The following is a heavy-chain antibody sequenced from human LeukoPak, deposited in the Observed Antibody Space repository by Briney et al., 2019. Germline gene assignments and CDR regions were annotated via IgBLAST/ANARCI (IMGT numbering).Heavy chain of an antibody. V-gene: IGHV3-33*01. J-gene: IGHJ4*02. Sequence: PGRSLRLSCAASGFTFSNYDMHWVRQAPGKGLEWVAIIWSDGSNKDYADSVRGRFTISRDNSKSTTYLQMNSLRADDTAVYYCATYGSGTLFDYWGQGNLVTVSS. CDR2: IWSDGSNK. CDR1: GFTFSNYD. CDR3: ATYGSGTLFDY. D-gene: IGHD3-10*01.